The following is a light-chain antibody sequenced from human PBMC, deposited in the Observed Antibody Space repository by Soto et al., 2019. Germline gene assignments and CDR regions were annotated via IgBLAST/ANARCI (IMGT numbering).Light chain of an antibody. CDR2: KAS. CDR3: QQYNPYSPWT. J-gene: IGKJ1*01. Sequence: DIQMTQSPSTLSASVGDRVTITCRASQSITGWLAWFQQKPGKAPKLLISKASSLQSGVPSRFSGSGSGTKFPLTISRLQPDDFASYYCQQYNPYSPWTFGQGTKVDIK. V-gene: IGKV1-5*03. CDR1: QSITGW.